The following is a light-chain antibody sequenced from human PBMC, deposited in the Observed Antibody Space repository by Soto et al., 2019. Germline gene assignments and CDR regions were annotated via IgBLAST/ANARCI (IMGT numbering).Light chain of an antibody. CDR2: EVT. CDR3: SSFAASNTHV. V-gene: IGLV2-8*01. J-gene: IGLJ1*01. CDR1: SSDVGSYNF. Sequence: QSALTQPPSASGSPGQSVTISCTGTSSDVGSYNFVSWYQQYPGKAPKLMIYEVTKRPSGVPDRFSGSKSGNTASPTVSGLQAEDEADYYCSSFAASNTHVFGTGTKVTVL.